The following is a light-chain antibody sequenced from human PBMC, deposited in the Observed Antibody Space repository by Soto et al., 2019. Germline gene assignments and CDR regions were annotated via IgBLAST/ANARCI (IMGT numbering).Light chain of an antibody. CDR1: QSVRSH. J-gene: IGKJ5*01. Sequence: IVMTQSPATLSVSPGEGVTLSCRASQSVRSHLAWYQQKPGQPPRLLIYGASTRATGIPARFSGSGFGIEFTLTISSLQSEDFAVYYCQQYKNWPLFGQGTRLEIK. V-gene: IGKV3-15*01. CDR2: GAS. CDR3: QQYKNWPL.